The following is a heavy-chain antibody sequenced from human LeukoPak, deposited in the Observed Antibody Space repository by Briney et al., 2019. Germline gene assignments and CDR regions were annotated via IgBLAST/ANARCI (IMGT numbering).Heavy chain of an antibody. J-gene: IGHJ5*02. Sequence: GGSLRLSCAASGFTFDDYGMSWVRQAPGKGLEWISGVNWNGGSTGYADSVKGRFTISRDNAKNSLYLQMNSLRDEDTALYYGVRDRCSSTSCHDSPNWFDPWGQGTLVTVSS. CDR1: GFTFDDYG. CDR3: VRDRCSSTSCHDSPNWFDP. V-gene: IGHV3-20*04. CDR2: VNWNGGST. D-gene: IGHD2-2*01.